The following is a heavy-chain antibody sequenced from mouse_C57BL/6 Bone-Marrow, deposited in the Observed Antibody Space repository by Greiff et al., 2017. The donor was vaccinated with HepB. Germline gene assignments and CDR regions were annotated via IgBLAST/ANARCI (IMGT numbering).Heavy chain of an antibody. J-gene: IGHJ3*01. Sequence: QVQLQQSGPELVKPGASVKLSCKASGYTFTSYDINWVKQRPGQGLEWIGWIYPRDGSTKYNEKFKGKATLTVDTSSSTAYMELHSLTSEDSAVYFCAIGAQRRHFAYWGQGTLVTVSA. CDR1: GYTFTSYD. CDR2: IYPRDGST. D-gene: IGHD3-2*02. V-gene: IGHV1-85*01. CDR3: AIGAQRRHFAY.